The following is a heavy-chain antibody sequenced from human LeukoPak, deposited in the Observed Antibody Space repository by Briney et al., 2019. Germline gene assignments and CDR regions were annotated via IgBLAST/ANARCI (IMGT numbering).Heavy chain of an antibody. Sequence: SVKVSCKASGGTFSSYAISWVRQAPGQGLEWMGRIIPIFGIANYAQKLQGRVTITADKSTSTAYMELSSLRSEDTAVYYCARAAYDYGDPILHFDYWGQGTLVTVSS. D-gene: IGHD4-17*01. J-gene: IGHJ4*02. CDR1: GGTFSSYA. V-gene: IGHV1-69*04. CDR3: ARAAYDYGDPILHFDY. CDR2: IIPIFGIA.